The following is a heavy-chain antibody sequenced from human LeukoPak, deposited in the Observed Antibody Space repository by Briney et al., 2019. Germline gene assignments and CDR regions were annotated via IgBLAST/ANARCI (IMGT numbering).Heavy chain of an antibody. CDR1: GFTFSNSA. J-gene: IGHJ4*02. V-gene: IGHV3-23*01. Sequence: GGSLRLSCAASGFTFSNSAMSWVHQAPGKGLEWVSGFTRNDETTSYADSVKGRFTISRDNSRDTLYLQMNSLTAEDTAVYYCAKVKVVGYSTFDYWGQGTLVTVSP. CDR2: FTRNDETT. CDR3: AKVKVVGYSTFDY. D-gene: IGHD3-22*01.